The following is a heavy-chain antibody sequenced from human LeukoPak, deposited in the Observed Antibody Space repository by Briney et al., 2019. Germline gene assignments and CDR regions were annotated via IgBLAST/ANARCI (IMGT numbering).Heavy chain of an antibody. CDR1: GFTFSDYY. D-gene: IGHD3-3*01. CDR2: ISSSGSTI. V-gene: IGHV3-11*01. J-gene: IGHJ4*02. CDR3: AREYYAFWSSYSAYYFDY. Sequence: GGSLRLSCAASGFTFSDYYMSCIRQPPRKGREWGSYISSSGSTIYYADSVKGRFTISRDNTKNSLSLQINSLRVDDMAVDYSAREYYAFWSSYSAYYFDYWGQGTLVTVSS.